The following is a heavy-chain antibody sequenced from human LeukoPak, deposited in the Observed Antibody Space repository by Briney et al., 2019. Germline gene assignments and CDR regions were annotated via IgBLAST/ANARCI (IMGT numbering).Heavy chain of an antibody. CDR1: GLTFSNFW. D-gene: IGHD6-13*01. Sequence: GGSLRLSCAASGLTFSNFWMSWVRQAPQKGLVWVSHISSDGRTITYADSVRGRFTISRDNTKNTLYLQMNSLRAGDTAVYYCARVRPGQQLDYWGQGTLVTVSS. CDR2: ISSDGRTI. CDR3: ARVRPGQQLDY. J-gene: IGHJ4*02. V-gene: IGHV3-74*01.